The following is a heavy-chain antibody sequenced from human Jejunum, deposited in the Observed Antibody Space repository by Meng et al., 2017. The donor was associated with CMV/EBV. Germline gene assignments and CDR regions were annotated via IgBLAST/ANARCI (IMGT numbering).Heavy chain of an antibody. D-gene: IGHD1-14*01. J-gene: IGHJ4*02. Sequence: KASGDTFTSYYMHWVRQAPGQGLEWMGVISPNGGTTAYAQKFQGRVTMTGDTSTSTIYMELNSLRSEDTAVYFCAAKIDITYFDFWGQGTLVTVSS. CDR1: GDTFTSYY. CDR2: ISPNGGTT. CDR3: AAKIDITYFDF. V-gene: IGHV1-46*01.